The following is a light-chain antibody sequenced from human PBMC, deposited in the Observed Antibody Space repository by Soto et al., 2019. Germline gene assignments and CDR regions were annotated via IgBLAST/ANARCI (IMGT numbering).Light chain of an antibody. CDR2: LEGSGSY. CDR3: ETWDSNTVV. Sequence: QLVLTQSSSASASLGSSVKLTCTLNSGHSSYIIAWHQQQPGKAPRYLMKLEGSGSYNKGSGVPDRFSGSSSGADRYLTISTLQFEDEADYYCETWDSNTVVFGGGTKLTVL. CDR1: SGHSSYI. J-gene: IGLJ2*01. V-gene: IGLV4-60*02.